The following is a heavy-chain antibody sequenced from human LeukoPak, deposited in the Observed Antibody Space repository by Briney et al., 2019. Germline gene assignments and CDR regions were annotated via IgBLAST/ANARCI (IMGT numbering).Heavy chain of an antibody. D-gene: IGHD1-14*01. Sequence: GGSLRLSCAASGFTFSSYGMHWVRQAPGKGLEWVAFIRYDGSNKYYADSVKGRFTISRDNSKNTLYLQMNSLRAEDTAVYYCARDPDGYYYYYMDVWGKGTTVTVSS. V-gene: IGHV3-30*02. CDR3: ARDPDGYYYYYMDV. CDR2: IRYDGSNK. CDR1: GFTFSSYG. J-gene: IGHJ6*03.